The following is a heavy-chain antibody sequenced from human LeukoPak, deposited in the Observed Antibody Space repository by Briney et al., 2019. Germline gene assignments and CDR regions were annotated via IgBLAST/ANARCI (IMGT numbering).Heavy chain of an antibody. Sequence: PSETLSLTCTVSGGSISSYYWGWIRQPPGRGLEWIGYIYYSGSTNYHPSLKSRVTMSVDTSKNQFSLNLRSVTAADTAFYYCARDGKSGTPEFDYWGQGILVIVSS. CDR1: GGSISSYY. CDR2: IYYSGST. CDR3: ARDGKSGTPEFDY. D-gene: IGHD1-1*01. V-gene: IGHV4-59*01. J-gene: IGHJ4*02.